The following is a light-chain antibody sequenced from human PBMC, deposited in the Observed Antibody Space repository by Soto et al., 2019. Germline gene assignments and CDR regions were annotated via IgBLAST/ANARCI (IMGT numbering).Light chain of an antibody. CDR3: QQYYSTPIT. J-gene: IGKJ5*01. Sequence: DIVMTQSPDSLAVSLGERATINCKSSQSVLSSSNNKNYLTWYQQKSGQPPKMLIYWASTRESGVPDRFSGSGSGTDFTLTISSLQSEDVAVYYCQQYYSTPITFGQGTRLELK. V-gene: IGKV4-1*01. CDR2: WAS. CDR1: QSVLSSSNNKNY.